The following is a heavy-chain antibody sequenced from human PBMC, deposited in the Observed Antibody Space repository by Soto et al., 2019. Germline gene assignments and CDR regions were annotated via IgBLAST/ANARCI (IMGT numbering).Heavy chain of an antibody. CDR2: IMGSGETP. CDR1: GWG. D-gene: IGHD3-10*01. J-gene: IGHJ4*01. Sequence: GWGIRWISKTPWKGLEWVSGIMGSGETPYYADSVKGRFTISRDNYKNMLYLQMNSLRAEDTAVYYCAKDRRITSVRGVIRVFASWGKGTLVHVSS. CDR3: AKDRRITSVRGVIRVFAS. V-gene: IGHV3-23*01.